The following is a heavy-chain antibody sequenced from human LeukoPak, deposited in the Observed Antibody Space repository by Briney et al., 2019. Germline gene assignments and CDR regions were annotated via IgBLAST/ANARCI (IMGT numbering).Heavy chain of an antibody. CDR2: ISSSGSTI. D-gene: IGHD2-2*01. J-gene: IGHJ4*02. Sequence: GGSLRLSCAASGFTFSSYEMNWVRQAPGEGLEWVSYISSSGSTIYYADSVKGRFTISRDNAKNSLYLQMNSLRAEDTAVYYCARNGYCSSTSCYPVYYFDYWGQGTLVTVSS. V-gene: IGHV3-48*03. CDR3: ARNGYCSSTSCYPVYYFDY. CDR1: GFTFSSYE.